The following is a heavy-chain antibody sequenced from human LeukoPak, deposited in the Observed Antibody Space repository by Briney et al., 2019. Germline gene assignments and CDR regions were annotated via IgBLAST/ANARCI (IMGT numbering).Heavy chain of an antibody. D-gene: IGHD5-24*01. V-gene: IGHV1-8*01. Sequence: ASVKVSCKASGYTFTSYDINWVRQATGQGLEWMGWMNPNSGNTGYAQKFQGRVTMTRNTAISTAYMELSSLRSEDTAVYYCAREDGWREKRPTTYDYWGQGTLVTVSP. CDR1: GYTFTSYD. J-gene: IGHJ4*02. CDR3: AREDGWREKRPTTYDY. CDR2: MNPNSGNT.